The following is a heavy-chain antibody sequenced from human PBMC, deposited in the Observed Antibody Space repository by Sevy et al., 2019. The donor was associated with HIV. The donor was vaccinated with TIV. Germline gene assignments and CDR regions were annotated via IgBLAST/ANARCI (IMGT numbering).Heavy chain of an antibody. J-gene: IGHJ6*03. CDR1: GFIFDDYG. CDR3: ARGHSSDYHYYMDV. D-gene: IGHD3-10*01. Sequence: GGSLRLSCAASGFIFDDYGMSWVRQVRGKGLEWVSGITWNSVSTGYADSVKGRFTISRDNAKNSLYLQMNSLRAEDTALHYCARGHSSDYHYYMDVWGKGTTVTVSS. V-gene: IGHV3-20*04. CDR2: ITWNSVST.